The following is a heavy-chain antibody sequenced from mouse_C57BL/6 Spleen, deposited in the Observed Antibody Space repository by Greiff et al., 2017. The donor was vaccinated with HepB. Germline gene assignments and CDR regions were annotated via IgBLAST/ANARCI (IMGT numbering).Heavy chain of an antibody. CDR1: GYTFTDYE. D-gene: IGHD3-3*01. CDR3: TRRGGRRYFDV. CDR2: IDPETGGT. J-gene: IGHJ1*03. V-gene: IGHV1-15*01. Sequence: QVQLQQSGAELVRPGASVTLSCKASGYTFTDYEMHWVKQTPVHGLEWIGAIDPETGGTAYNQKFEGKAILSADKSSSTAYMELRSLTSEDSAVYYCTRRGGRRYFDVWGTGTTVTVSS.